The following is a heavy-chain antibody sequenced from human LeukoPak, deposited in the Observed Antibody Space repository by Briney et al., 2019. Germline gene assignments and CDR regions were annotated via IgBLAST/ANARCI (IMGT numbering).Heavy chain of an antibody. D-gene: IGHD6-13*01. CDR3: AKGNGKAATGSVVDY. V-gene: IGHV3-23*01. Sequence: GGSLRLSCAASGFIFSSYAMSWVRQAPGKGLEWVSSISGSGGTTYYSDSVKGRFTISRDNSKNTLYLQMNSLRPDDMAVYYCAKGNGKAATGSVVDYWGQGTLVPVSS. J-gene: IGHJ4*02. CDR1: GFIFSSYA. CDR2: ISGSGGTT.